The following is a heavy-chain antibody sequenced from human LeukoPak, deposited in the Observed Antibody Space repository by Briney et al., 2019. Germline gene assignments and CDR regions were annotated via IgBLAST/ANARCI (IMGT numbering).Heavy chain of an antibody. CDR1: GYTFTGYY. D-gene: IGHD2-15*01. J-gene: IGHJ5*02. CDR3: ARGDCSVNGCHGGNWFDP. Sequence: ASVKVSCKASGYTFTGYYIHWVRQAPGQGLEWMGWISANSGGTKYAQSFQGRVTMTRDTSSNTAHMELSRLRSDDTAVYYCARGDCSVNGCHGGNWFDPWGQGTLVTVSS. V-gene: IGHV1-2*02. CDR2: ISANSGGT.